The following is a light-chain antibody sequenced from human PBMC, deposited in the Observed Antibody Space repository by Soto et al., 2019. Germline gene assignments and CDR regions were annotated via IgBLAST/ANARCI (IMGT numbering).Light chain of an antibody. Sequence: IVITQSPSTLSLSPGERATLSCRASQSVSINLAWFQQKPGQAPRLLIYGASTRATGIPARFSGSGSGTEFTLTISSLQSEDVAVYYCQQCKDWPLTFGGGTKVDI. CDR1: QSVSIN. J-gene: IGKJ4*01. CDR3: QQCKDWPLT. CDR2: GAS. V-gene: IGKV3-15*01.